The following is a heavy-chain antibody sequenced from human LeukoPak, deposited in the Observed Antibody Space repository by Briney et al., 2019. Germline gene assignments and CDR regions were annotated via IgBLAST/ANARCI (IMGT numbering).Heavy chain of an antibody. CDR1: GYTFTGYY. V-gene: IGHV1-8*03. Sequence: ASVKVSCKASGYTFTGYYMHWVRQATGQGLEWMGWMNPNSGNTGYAQKFRGRVTITRNTSISTAYMELSSLRSEDTAVYYCAREKRIAAAEVDYWGQGTLVTVSS. J-gene: IGHJ4*02. CDR3: AREKRIAAAEVDY. D-gene: IGHD6-13*01. CDR2: MNPNSGNT.